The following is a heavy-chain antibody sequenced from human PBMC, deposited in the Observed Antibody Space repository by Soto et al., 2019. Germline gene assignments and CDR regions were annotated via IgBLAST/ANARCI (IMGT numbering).Heavy chain of an antibody. J-gene: IGHJ6*02. V-gene: IGHV5-51*01. CDR2: IYPGDSDT. D-gene: IGHD1-26*01. Sequence: PGESLKISCKGSGYSFTSYWIGWVRQMPGKGLEWMGIIYPGDSDTRYSPSFQGQVTISADKSISTAYLQWSSLKASDTAMYYCARQGPIVGAKPVYYYYGMDVWGQGTRVTVSS. CDR1: GYSFTSYW. CDR3: ARQGPIVGAKPVYYYYGMDV.